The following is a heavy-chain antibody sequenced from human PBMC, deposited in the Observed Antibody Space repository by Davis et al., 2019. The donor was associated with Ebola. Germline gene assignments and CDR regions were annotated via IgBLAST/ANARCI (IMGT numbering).Heavy chain of an antibody. CDR1: GFNFKDYA. D-gene: IGHD5-12*01. CDR2: IRADSASS. J-gene: IGHJ4*02. CDR3: ATRGYSDGWPDY. V-gene: IGHV3-23*01. Sequence: PGGSLRLSCITSGFNFKDYAMSWVRQAPGKGLDWVSGIRADSASSYYADSVKGRFTISRDNSKNTLYLQMNNLRAEDTAVYYCATRGYSDGWPDYWGQGALVIVSS.